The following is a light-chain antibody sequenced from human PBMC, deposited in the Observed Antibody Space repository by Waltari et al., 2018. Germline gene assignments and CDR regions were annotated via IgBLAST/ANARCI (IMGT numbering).Light chain of an antibody. CDR2: ETS. CDR1: QSLLYSNGNNY. Sequence: EIVVTQSPLSLPVTPGEPASISFRSSQSLLYSNGNNYLDWYLQKPGQSPQLLIYETSNRASGVPDRFSGSGSGTDFTLKISRVETEDVGIYYCMQALQAPYTFGQGTKLEIK. J-gene: IGKJ2*01. V-gene: IGKV2-28*01. CDR3: MQALQAPYT.